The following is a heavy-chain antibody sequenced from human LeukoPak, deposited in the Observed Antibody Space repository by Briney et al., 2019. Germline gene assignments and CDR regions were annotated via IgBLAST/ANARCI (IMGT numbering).Heavy chain of an antibody. Sequence: QPGRSLRLSCAASGSTFSSYGIHWVRQAPGKGLEWVAAISSDGSNKHFADSVKGRFTISRDNSKNTLHLQMNSLRGEDTAVYYCARDPGAWRYFDYWGQGTLVTVSS. CDR3: ARDPGAWRYFDY. CDR1: GSTFSSYG. J-gene: IGHJ4*02. V-gene: IGHV3-30*03. CDR2: ISSDGSNK. D-gene: IGHD1-26*01.